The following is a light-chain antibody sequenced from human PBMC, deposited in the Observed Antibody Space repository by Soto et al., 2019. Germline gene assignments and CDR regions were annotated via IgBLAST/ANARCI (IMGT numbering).Light chain of an antibody. CDR2: EVS. Sequence: QSVLTQPASVSGSPGQSITISCTGTSSDVGAYDFVSWYQKHPGKAPKYLIYEVSNRPSGVSDRLSGSKSGTTASLTISGLQSEDEADYYCSSYTTTDPYVFGTGTKLTVL. V-gene: IGLV2-14*01. J-gene: IGLJ1*01. CDR1: SSDVGAYDF. CDR3: SSYTTTDPYV.